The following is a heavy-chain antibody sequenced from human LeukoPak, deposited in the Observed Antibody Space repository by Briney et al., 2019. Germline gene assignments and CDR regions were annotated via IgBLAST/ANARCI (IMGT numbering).Heavy chain of an antibody. J-gene: IGHJ4*02. Sequence: PSETLSLTCTVSGGSISSSSYYWGWIRQPPGKGLEWIGSIYYSGSTYYNPSLKSRVTISVDTSKNQFSLKLSSVTAADTAEYYCATLGFSSGYYYYFDHWGQGTLVTVSS. CDR2: IYYSGST. V-gene: IGHV4-39*07. CDR1: GGSISSSSYY. CDR3: ATLGFSSGYYYYFDH. D-gene: IGHD3-22*01.